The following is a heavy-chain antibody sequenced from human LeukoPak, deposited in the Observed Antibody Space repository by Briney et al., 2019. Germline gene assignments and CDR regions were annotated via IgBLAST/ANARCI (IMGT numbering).Heavy chain of an antibody. V-gene: IGHV3-30*18. CDR3: AKAYSGSSYYFDY. Sequence: GGSLRLSCAAAGFIFSSYSMHWVRQAPGKGLEWVAVISYDGSKKYYPESVRGRFTISRDNSKNTLFLQMNSLRAEDTAVYYCAKAYSGSSYYFDYWGQGTLVTVSS. CDR1: GFIFSSYS. J-gene: IGHJ4*02. D-gene: IGHD1-26*01. CDR2: ISYDGSKK.